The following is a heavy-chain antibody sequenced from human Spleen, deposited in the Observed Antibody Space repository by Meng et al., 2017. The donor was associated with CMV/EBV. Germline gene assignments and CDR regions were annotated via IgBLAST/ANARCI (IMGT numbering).Heavy chain of an antibody. CDR2: IYYSGST. CDR3: ARGIVVVPAALYHFDY. J-gene: IGHJ4*02. Sequence: GSISSGGYYWSWIRQHPGKGLEWIGYIYYSGSTYYNPSLKSRVTISVDTSMNQFSLKLSSVTAADTAVYYCARGIVVVPAALYHFDYWGQGTLVTVSS. D-gene: IGHD2-2*01. V-gene: IGHV4-31*02. CDR1: GSISSGGYY.